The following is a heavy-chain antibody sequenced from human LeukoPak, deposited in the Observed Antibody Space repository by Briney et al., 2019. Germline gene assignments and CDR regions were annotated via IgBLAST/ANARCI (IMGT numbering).Heavy chain of an antibody. CDR1: GGSISSYY. D-gene: IGHD1-26*01. V-gene: IGHV4-59*08. Sequence: PSETLSLTCTVSGGSISSYYWSWIRQPPGKGLERIGYIYYSGSTNYNPSLKSRVTISVDTSKNQFSLKLSSVTAADTAVYYCARWEYYYYGMDVWGQGTTVTVSS. J-gene: IGHJ6*02. CDR2: IYYSGST. CDR3: ARWEYYYYGMDV.